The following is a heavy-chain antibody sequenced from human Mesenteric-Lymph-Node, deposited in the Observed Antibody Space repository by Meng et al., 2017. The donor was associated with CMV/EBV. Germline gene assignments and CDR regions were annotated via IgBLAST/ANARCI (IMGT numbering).Heavy chain of an antibody. V-gene: IGHV4-39*07. Sequence: SETLSLTCTVSGGSISSSTYSWGWIRQPPGKGLEWIGSTYYSGPTHYNPSLKSRVTISLDTSNNQFSLNVNSVTAADTAVYYCARDRSAPPHGSWNVPLAGYYYGMDVWGQGTAVTVSS. CDR3: ARDRSAPPHGSWNVPLAGYYYGMDV. CDR1: GGSISSSTYS. J-gene: IGHJ6*02. D-gene: IGHD1-1*01. CDR2: TYYSGPT.